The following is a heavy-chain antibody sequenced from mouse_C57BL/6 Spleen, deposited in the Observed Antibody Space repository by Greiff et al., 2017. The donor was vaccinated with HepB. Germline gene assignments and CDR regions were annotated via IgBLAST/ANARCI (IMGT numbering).Heavy chain of an antibody. J-gene: IGHJ2*01. CDR3: ARYYGSRGY. CDR1: GYTFTSYW. V-gene: IGHV1-50*01. Sequence: QVQLQQSGAELVKPGASVKLSCKASGYTFTSYWMQWVKQRPGQGLEWIGEIDPSDSYTNYNQKFKGKATLTVDTSSSTAYMQLSSLTSEDSAVYYCARYYGSRGYWGQGTTLTVSS. CDR2: IDPSDSYT. D-gene: IGHD1-1*01.